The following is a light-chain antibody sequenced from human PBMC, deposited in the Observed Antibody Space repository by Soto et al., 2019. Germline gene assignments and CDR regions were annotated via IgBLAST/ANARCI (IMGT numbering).Light chain of an antibody. CDR3: QQYNKWPLT. CDR2: AAS. J-gene: IGKJ4*01. CDR1: ESVSRN. V-gene: IGKV3-15*01. Sequence: EIVMTQSPATLSVSPGERATLSCRASESVSRNLAWYQQNPGQAPRLLIYAASTRTTDIAARISGSGSGTGFTLPISRLQYEDFAVYYCQQYNKWPLTFGGGTKVEIK.